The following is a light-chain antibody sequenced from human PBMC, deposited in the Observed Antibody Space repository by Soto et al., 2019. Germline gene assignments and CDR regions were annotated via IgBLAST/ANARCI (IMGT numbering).Light chain of an antibody. CDR3: QQYGSSRWT. V-gene: IGKV3-20*01. J-gene: IGKJ1*01. CDR2: GAS. CDR1: QSVSSSY. Sequence: ESVLTQSPGPVSLSPGERATLSCRASQSVSSSYLAWYQQKPGQAPRLLIYGASSRATGIPDRFSGSGSGTDFTLTISRLEPEDFAVYYCQQYGSSRWTFGQGTKVDIK.